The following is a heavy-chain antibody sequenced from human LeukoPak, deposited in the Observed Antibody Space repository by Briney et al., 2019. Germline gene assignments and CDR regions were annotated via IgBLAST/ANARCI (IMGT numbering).Heavy chain of an antibody. CDR2: IKQDGSEK. Sequence: GGSLRLSCAASGFSFSSYWMSWVRQAPGKGLEWVANIKQDGSEKYYVVSVKGRFTISRDNAKNSLYLQMNSLRAEDTAVYYCARGPLGYYDSTGYDNWGQGTLVTVST. J-gene: IGHJ4*02. CDR3: ARGPLGYYDSTGYDN. D-gene: IGHD3-22*01. CDR1: GFSFSSYW. V-gene: IGHV3-7*01.